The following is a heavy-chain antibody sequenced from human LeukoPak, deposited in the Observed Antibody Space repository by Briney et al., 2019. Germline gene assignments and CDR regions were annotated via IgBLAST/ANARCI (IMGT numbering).Heavy chain of an antibody. CDR3: ASQTGYCSSTSCSVDY. V-gene: IGHV3-48*03. D-gene: IGHD2-2*01. J-gene: IGHJ4*02. CDR2: ISSSGSTI. CDR1: GFTFSSYE. Sequence: GGSLRLSCVASGFTFSSYEMNWVRQAPGKGLEWVSYISSSGSTIYYADSVKGRFTISRDNAKNSLYLRMNSLRAEDTAVYYCASQTGYCSSTSCSVDYWGQGTLVTVSS.